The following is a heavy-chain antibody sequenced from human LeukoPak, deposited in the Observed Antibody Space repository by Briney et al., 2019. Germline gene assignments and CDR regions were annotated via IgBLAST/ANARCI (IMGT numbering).Heavy chain of an antibody. V-gene: IGHV1-8*01. J-gene: IGHJ4*02. CDR1: GYTFTSYD. CDR3: AREIQMTAMVSLDY. Sequence: ASVKVSCKASGYTFTSYDINWVRQATGQGLEWMGWMNPNSGNTGYAQKFQGRVTMTRNTSISTAYMELSSLRSEDTAVYYCAREIQMTAMVSLDYWGQGTLVTVSP. CDR2: MNPNSGNT. D-gene: IGHD5-18*01.